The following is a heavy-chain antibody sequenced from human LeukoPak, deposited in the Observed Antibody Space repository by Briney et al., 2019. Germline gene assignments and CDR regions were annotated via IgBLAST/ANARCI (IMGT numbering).Heavy chain of an antibody. CDR3: ARGSGGSGAFDI. CDR2: IKQDGSEK. Sequence: GGSLRLSCAASGFTFSTSWMSWVRQAPGKGLEWVANIKQDGSEKYYVDSVKGRFTISRDNAKKSLFLQMNSLRAEDTAVYYCARGSGGSGAFDIWGQGTMVTVSS. J-gene: IGHJ3*02. V-gene: IGHV3-7*05. CDR1: GFTFSTSW.